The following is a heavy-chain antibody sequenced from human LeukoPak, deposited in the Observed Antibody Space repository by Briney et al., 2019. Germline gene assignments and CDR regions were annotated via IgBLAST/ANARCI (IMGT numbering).Heavy chain of an antibody. V-gene: IGHV3-73*01. D-gene: IGHD1-26*01. CDR2: IRSKANSFAT. Sequence: QPGGSLRLSCAASGFTFSGSAMHWVRQASGKGLEWVGHIRSKANSFATAYGVSVKGRFAISRADSKNTAYLQMSSLKTEDTAVYYCTIYSGSFPDAFDIWGQGTMVTVSS. CDR1: GFTFSGSA. CDR3: TIYSGSFPDAFDI. J-gene: IGHJ3*02.